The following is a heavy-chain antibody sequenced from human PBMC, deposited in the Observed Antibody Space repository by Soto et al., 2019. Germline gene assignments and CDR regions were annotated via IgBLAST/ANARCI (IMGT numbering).Heavy chain of an antibody. CDR1: GYTFTSYD. V-gene: IGHV1-8*01. Sequence: GASVKVSCKASGYTFTSYDFNWVRQATGQGLEWLGWMNPNSGTTGYAQRFQGRVTMTRNTAISTAYMELSSLRSEDTAMYYCARVACTGGRCYYDYWGQGTLVTAPQ. CDR2: MNPNSGTT. D-gene: IGHD2-8*02. CDR3: ARVACTGGRCYYDY. J-gene: IGHJ4*02.